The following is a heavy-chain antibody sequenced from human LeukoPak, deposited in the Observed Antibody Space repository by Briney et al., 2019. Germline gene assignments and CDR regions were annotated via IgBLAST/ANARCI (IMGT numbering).Heavy chain of an antibody. CDR2: IKQDGSEK. J-gene: IGHJ5*02. V-gene: IGHV3-7*01. CDR3: AREPGTTGTTLWFDP. CDR1: EFSFISYW. Sequence: GAALRLSCVSIEFSFISYWMGSAGHAEGKGVDWVANIKQDGSEKYSVDSVKGRFTISRDNAKNSLYLQMNRLRAEDTAVYYCAREPGTTGTTLWFDPWGQGTLVTVSS. D-gene: IGHD1-1*01.